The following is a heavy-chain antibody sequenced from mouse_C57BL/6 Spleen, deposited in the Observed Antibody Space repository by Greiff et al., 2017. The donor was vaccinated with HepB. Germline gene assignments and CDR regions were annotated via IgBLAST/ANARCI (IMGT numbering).Heavy chain of an antibody. Sequence: EVMLVESGGGLVKPGGSLKLSCAASGFTFSDYGMHWVRQAPEKGLEWVAYISSGSSTIYYADTVKGRFTISRDNAKNTLFLQMTSLRSEDTAMYYCARRYYYGSNYFDYWGQGTTLTVSS. CDR1: GFTFSDYG. CDR2: ISSGSSTI. J-gene: IGHJ2*01. D-gene: IGHD1-1*01. V-gene: IGHV5-17*01. CDR3: ARRYYYGSNYFDY.